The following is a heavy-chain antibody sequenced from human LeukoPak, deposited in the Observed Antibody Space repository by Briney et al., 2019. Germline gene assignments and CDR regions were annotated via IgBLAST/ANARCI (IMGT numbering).Heavy chain of an antibody. D-gene: IGHD5-24*01. CDR2: ISSSSSYI. V-gene: IGHV3-21*01. CDR1: GFTFSTYW. CDR3: ARGTREMATGYYFDY. J-gene: IGHJ4*02. Sequence: GGSLRLSCAASGFTFSTYWMSWVRQPPGKGLEWVSSISSSSSYIYYADSVKGRFTISRDNAKNSLYLQMNSLRAEDTAVYYCARGTREMATGYYFDYWGQGTLVTVSS.